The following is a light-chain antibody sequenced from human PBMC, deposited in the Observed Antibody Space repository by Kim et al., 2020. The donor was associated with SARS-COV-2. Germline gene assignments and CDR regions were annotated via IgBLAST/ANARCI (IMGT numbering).Light chain of an antibody. Sequence: PGERATLACRASQRVSSSYLAWYQQKPGQAPRLLIYGASSRATGIPDRFSGSGSGTDFTLTISRLEPEDFAVYYCQQYGSSPLTFGGGTKVDIK. J-gene: IGKJ4*01. CDR1: QRVSSSY. CDR2: GAS. V-gene: IGKV3-20*01. CDR3: QQYGSSPLT.